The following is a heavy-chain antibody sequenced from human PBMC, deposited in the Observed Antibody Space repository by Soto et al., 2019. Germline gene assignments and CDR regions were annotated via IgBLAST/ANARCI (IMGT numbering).Heavy chain of an antibody. CDR2: IIPFLGVT. J-gene: IGHJ4*02. CDR1: GGTFSPYT. D-gene: IGHD3-10*01. Sequence: QVQLVQSGAEVKKPGSSVKVSCKASGGTFSPYTINWVRQAPGQGLEWMGSIIPFLGVTNYAQKFQARVTITADKSTTTAYMELSGRRFEDTAVYYCARDWESTVSTWSFGAFWGRGTLVTVSS. CDR3: ARDWESTVSTWSFGAF. V-gene: IGHV1-69*08.